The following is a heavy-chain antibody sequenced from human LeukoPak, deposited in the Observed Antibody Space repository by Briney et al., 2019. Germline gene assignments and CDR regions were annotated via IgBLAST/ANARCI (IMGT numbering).Heavy chain of an antibody. D-gene: IGHD1-1*01. CDR2: INSDGSST. J-gene: IGHJ4*02. CDR3: ATLGVTTTQIDY. Sequence: TGGSLRLSCAASGFTFSRYSMNWVRQAPGKGLVWVSRINSDGSSTSYADSVKGRFTISRDNAKNTLYLQMNSLRAEDTAVYYCATLGVTTTQIDYWGQGTLVTVSS. CDR1: GFTFSRYS. V-gene: IGHV3-74*01.